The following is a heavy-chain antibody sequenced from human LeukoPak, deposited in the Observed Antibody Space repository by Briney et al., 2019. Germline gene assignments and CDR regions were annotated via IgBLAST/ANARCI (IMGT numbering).Heavy chain of an antibody. CDR3: AKGSIAVLFTRDHYMDV. D-gene: IGHD6-19*01. CDR2: ISSSSTYK. V-gene: IGHV3-21*01. J-gene: IGHJ6*03. CDR1: GFTFSRYT. Sequence: GGSLRLSCAACGFTFSRYTMNWVRQAPGKGLEGVSYISSSSTYKNYADSVKGRFNFSRDNAKNSLHLKMNPLRAEDTAVYFWAKGSIAVLFTRDHYMDVWGKGTTVTISS.